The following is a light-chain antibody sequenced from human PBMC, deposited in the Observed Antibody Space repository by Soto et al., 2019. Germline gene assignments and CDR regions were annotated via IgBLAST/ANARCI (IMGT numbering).Light chain of an antibody. J-gene: IGKJ2*02. CDR3: QQYGGSPGCT. CDR1: QRVSSSY. CDR2: GAS. V-gene: IGKV3-20*01. Sequence: EIVLTQSPGTLSLSPGERATLSCRASQRVSSSYLAWYQQKPGQAPRLLIYGASSRATGIPDRFSGSGSGTDFTLTISRLEPEDFAVYYCQQYGGSPGCTFGQGTKLEIK.